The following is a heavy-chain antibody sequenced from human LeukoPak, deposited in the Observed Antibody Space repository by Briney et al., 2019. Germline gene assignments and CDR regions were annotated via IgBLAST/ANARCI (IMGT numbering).Heavy chain of an antibody. CDR3: ATTEGSYEHY. CDR2: ISAYNGNT. J-gene: IGHJ4*02. CDR1: GYTFTSYG. Sequence: ASVKVSCKASGYTFTSYGISWVRQAPGQGLEWMGWISAYNGNTNYAQKFQGRVTMTEDTSTDTAYMELSSLRSEDTAVYYCATTEGSYEHYWGQGTLVTVSS. D-gene: IGHD3-16*01. V-gene: IGHV1-18*01.